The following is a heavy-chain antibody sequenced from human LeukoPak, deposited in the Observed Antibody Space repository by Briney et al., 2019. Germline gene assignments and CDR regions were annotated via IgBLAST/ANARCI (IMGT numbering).Heavy chain of an antibody. D-gene: IGHD1-14*01. CDR2: IYYSGST. CDR1: GGSISSSSYY. V-gene: IGHV4-39*01. Sequence: PSETLSLTCTVSGGSISSSSYYWGWIRQPPGKGLEWIGSIYYSGSTYYNPSLKSRVTISVDTSKNQFSLKLSSVTAADTAVYYCAAITPGYHYYMDVWGKGTTVTISS. J-gene: IGHJ6*03. CDR3: AAITPGYHYYMDV.